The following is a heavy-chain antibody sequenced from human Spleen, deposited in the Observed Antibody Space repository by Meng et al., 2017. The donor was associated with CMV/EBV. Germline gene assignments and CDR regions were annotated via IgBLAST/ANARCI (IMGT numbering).Heavy chain of an antibody. V-gene: IGHV3-30*02. CDR3: AKGGMVAPKFDY. CDR2: IRYDGSNK. Sequence: GGSLRLSCAASGFTFSSYGMHWVRQAPGKGLEWVAFIRYDGSNKYYADSVKGRFTISRDNSKNTLFMQMNSLRAEDTAVYYCAKGGMVAPKFDYWGQGTLVTVSS. D-gene: IGHD1-26*01. CDR1: GFTFSSYG. J-gene: IGHJ4*02.